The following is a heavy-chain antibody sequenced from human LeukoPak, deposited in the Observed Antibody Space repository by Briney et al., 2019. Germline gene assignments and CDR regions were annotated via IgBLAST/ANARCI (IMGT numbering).Heavy chain of an antibody. CDR3: ASHQPDGDYFDY. J-gene: IGHJ4*02. CDR1: GGSISSYY. D-gene: IGHD2-2*01. Sequence: SETLSLTCTVSGGSISSYYWSWIRQPPGEGLEWIGYIYYSGSTNYNPSLKSRVTISVDTSKNQFSLKLSSVTAADTAVYYCASHQPDGDYFDYWGQGTLVTVSS. V-gene: IGHV4-59*01. CDR2: IYYSGST.